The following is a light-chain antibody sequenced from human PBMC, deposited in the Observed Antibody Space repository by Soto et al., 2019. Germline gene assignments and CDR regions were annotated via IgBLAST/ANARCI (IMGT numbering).Light chain of an antibody. J-gene: IGKJ4*01. CDR3: QQRSDWPLT. CDR1: QSLSSY. Sequence: EMVLTQSPATLSLSPGERATLSCRASQSLSSYLAWYQQKRGQAPRLLIYDASKRATGIPSRFSGSGSGTDFTISLSSLEPEDFAVYYCQQRSDWPLTFGVGTKVEIK. CDR2: DAS. V-gene: IGKV3-11*01.